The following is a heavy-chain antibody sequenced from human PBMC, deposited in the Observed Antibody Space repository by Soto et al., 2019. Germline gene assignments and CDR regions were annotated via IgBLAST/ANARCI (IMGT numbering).Heavy chain of an antibody. CDR3: ARAIFIRGDYYYYGMDV. J-gene: IGHJ6*02. CDR1: GGSISSSSYY. Sequence: SETLSLTCTVTGGSISSSSYYWGWIRQPPGKGLEWIGSIYYSGSTYYNPSLKSRVTISVDTSKNQFSLKLSSVTAADTAVYYCARAIFIRGDYYYYGMDVWGQGTTVTVS. V-gene: IGHV4-39*01. D-gene: IGHD3-3*01. CDR2: IYYSGST.